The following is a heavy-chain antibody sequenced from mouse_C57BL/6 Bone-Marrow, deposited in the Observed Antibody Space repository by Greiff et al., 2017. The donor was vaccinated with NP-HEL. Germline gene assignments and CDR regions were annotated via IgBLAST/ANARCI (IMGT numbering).Heavy chain of an antibody. CDR1: GYTFTTSW. Sequence: QVQLKQPGAELVKPGASVKMSCKASGYTFTTSWITWVKQRPGQGLGWIGDIYPGSGSTNYNEKLKSKATLTVDKSSSPAYSQLSSLTSEDSAVYYCARSGIYYYGSSHWYFDVWGTGTTVTVSS. CDR2: IYPGSGST. D-gene: IGHD1-1*01. V-gene: IGHV1-55*01. J-gene: IGHJ1*03. CDR3: ARSGIYYYGSSHWYFDV.